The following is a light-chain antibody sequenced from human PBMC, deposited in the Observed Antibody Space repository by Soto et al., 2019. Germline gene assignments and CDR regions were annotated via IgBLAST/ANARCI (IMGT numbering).Light chain of an antibody. CDR2: DYD. CDR3: AAWDASLDGYV. Sequence: QSALTQPPSASGTPGQRVTISCSTSSSNLGDNTVNWYQQVPGTAPKLLIYDYDQRPSGVPDRFSGSKSGTSASLAISGLQSEDDADYYCAAWDASLDGYVFGTGTKVTVL. J-gene: IGLJ1*01. V-gene: IGLV1-44*01. CDR1: SSNLGDNT.